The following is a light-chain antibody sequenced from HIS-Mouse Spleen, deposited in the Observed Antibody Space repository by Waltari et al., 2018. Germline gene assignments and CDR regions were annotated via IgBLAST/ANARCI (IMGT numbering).Light chain of an antibody. CDR2: RNN. CDR1: SSNIGSNT. Sequence: QSVLTQPPSASGTPGQRVTISCSGSSSNIGSNTVNWYQQRPGTAPKLLISRNNPRPSGVPDRFSGSKSGTSASLAISGLQSEDEADYYCAAWDDSLNGYVFGTGTKVTVL. J-gene: IGLJ1*01. CDR3: AAWDDSLNGYV. V-gene: IGLV1-44*01.